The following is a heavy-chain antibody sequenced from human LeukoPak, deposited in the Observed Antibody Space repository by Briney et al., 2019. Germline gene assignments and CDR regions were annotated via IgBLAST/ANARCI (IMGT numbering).Heavy chain of an antibody. D-gene: IGHD1-26*01. Sequence: GGSLRLSCAASEFTFSRYWMHWVRQAPGKGLVWVARIISDGSYTNYADSVKGRFTISRDNAKNTLYLQMHSLRAEDMALYYCAKSLSGSYPAFDIWGQGTMVTVSS. V-gene: IGHV3-74*01. CDR2: IISDGSYT. J-gene: IGHJ3*02. CDR3: AKSLSGSYPAFDI. CDR1: EFTFSRYW.